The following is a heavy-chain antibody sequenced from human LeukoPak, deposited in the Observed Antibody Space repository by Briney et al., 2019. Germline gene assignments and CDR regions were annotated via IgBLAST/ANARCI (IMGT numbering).Heavy chain of an antibody. V-gene: IGHV3-23*01. Sequence: GGSLRLSCAASGFTFSSYAMSWVRQAPGKGLEWVSAISGSGGSTYYADSVKGRFTISRDNSKSTLFLQMNGLRAEDTAFYYCAKEFSMLRGVVRYFDLWGRGTLVTVSS. J-gene: IGHJ2*01. CDR1: GFTFSSYA. CDR2: ISGSGGST. D-gene: IGHD3-10*01. CDR3: AKEFSMLRGVVRYFDL.